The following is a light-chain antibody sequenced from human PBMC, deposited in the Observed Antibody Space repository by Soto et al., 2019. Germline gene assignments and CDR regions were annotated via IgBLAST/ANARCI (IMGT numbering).Light chain of an antibody. CDR2: EVS. V-gene: IGKV2D-29*01. Sequence: DVVVTQTPLSLSVTPGQPASISCTSSRSLLHSSGKTYLYWYLQRPGQPPQPLIYEVSNRCSGVPDRFSGGGSGTDFTLKISRVEAEDVGVYYCMQSIQLPRTFGQGTKVDIK. J-gene: IGKJ1*01. CDR1: RSLLHSSGKTY. CDR3: MQSIQLPRT.